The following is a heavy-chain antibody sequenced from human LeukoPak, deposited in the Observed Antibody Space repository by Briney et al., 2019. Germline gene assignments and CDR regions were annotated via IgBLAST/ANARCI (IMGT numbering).Heavy chain of an antibody. D-gene: IGHD3-9*01. Sequence: GGSLRLSCAASGFTVDDYAMHWVRQAPGKGLEWVSLISGDGGSTYNADSVKGRFTISRDNSKNSLYLQMNSLRTEDTALYYCAKDIERYFPHYYYYYGMDVWGQGTTVTVSS. CDR3: AKDIERYFPHYYYYYGMDV. CDR2: ISGDGGST. J-gene: IGHJ6*02. V-gene: IGHV3-43*02. CDR1: GFTVDDYA.